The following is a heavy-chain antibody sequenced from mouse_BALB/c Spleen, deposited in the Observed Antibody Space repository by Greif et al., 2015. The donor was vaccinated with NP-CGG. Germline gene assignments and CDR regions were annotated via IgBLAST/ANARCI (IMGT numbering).Heavy chain of an antibody. Sequence: QVQLQQSGAELAKPGASVKMSCKASGYTFTSYWMHWVKQRPGQGLEWIGYINPSTGYTEYNQKFKDKATLTADKSSSTAYMQLSSLTSEDSAVYYCATGSSSWFAYWGQGTLVTVSA. D-gene: IGHD1-1*01. J-gene: IGHJ3*01. V-gene: IGHV1-7*01. CDR1: GYTFTSYW. CDR3: ATGSSSWFAY. CDR2: INPSTGYT.